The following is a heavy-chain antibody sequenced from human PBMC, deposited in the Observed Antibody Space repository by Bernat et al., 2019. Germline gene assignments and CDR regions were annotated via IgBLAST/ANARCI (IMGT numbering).Heavy chain of an antibody. CDR2: IKQDGSEK. D-gene: IGHD1-14*01. Sequence: EVQLVESGGGLVQPGGSLRLSCVVSEFFSSYWMSWVRQAPGKGLEWVANIKQDGSEKYYVDSVKGRFSISRDNAKNSLYLQMNSLRAEDTAGYSWARGQSLYNRTGYGWFDPWGQGTLVTVSS. V-gene: IGHV3-7*04. CDR1: EFFSSYW. J-gene: IGHJ5*02. CDR3: ARGQSLYNRTGYGWFDP.